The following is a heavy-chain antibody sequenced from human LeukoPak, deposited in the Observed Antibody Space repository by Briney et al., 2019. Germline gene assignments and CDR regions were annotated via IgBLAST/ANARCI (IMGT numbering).Heavy chain of an antibody. J-gene: IGHJ3*02. Sequence: PGGSLRLSCAASGFTFKNYAMTWVRQGPGKGLEWVSAITGGGGTTCHADSVKGRFTISRDNSKNTLYLQMNSLRAEDTAVYYCARDMNMITFGGVIARGAFDIWGQGTMVTVSS. V-gene: IGHV3-23*01. CDR2: ITGGGGTT. CDR1: GFTFKNYA. CDR3: ARDMNMITFGGVIARGAFDI. D-gene: IGHD3-16*02.